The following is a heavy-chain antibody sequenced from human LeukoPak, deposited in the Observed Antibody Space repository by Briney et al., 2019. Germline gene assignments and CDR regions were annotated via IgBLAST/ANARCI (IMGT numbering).Heavy chain of an antibody. CDR2: ISGSGGST. CDR1: GFTFSSYG. Sequence: GGSLRLSCAASGFTFSSYGMSWVRQAPGKGLEWVSTISGSGGSTSYADSVKGRFTISRDNSKNTLYLQMNSLRAEDTAVYYCAKVRGIAVAGTIDYWGQGTLVTVSS. J-gene: IGHJ4*02. D-gene: IGHD6-19*01. CDR3: AKVRGIAVAGTIDY. V-gene: IGHV3-23*01.